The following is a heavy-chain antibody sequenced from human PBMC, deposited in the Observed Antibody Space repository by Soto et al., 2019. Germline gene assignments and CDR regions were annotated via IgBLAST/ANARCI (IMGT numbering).Heavy chain of an antibody. CDR2: IYHSGST. D-gene: IGHD3-22*01. V-gene: IGHV4-30-2*01. CDR1: GGSISSGGYS. J-gene: IGHJ4*02. CDR3: ARRTGKWLDFDY. Sequence: SETLSLTCAVSGGSISSGGYSWSWIRQPPGKGLEWIGYIYHSGSTYYNPSLKSRVTTSVDRSKNQFSLKLSSVTAADTAVYYCARRTGKWLDFDYWGQGTLVTVSS.